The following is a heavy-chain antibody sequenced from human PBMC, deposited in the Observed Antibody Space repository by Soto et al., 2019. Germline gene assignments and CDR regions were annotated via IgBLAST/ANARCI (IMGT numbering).Heavy chain of an antibody. CDR1: GGSISSYY. V-gene: IGHV4-59*01. D-gene: IGHD3-16*02. CDR2: IYYSGST. CDR3: ARTLNYDYIWGSYRLPVYFDY. Sequence: SETLSLTCTVSGGSISSYYWSWIRQPPGKGLEWIGYIYYSGSTNYNPSLKSRVTISVDTSKNQFSLKLSSVTAADTAVYYCARTLNYDYIWGSYRLPVYFDYWGQGTLVTVSS. J-gene: IGHJ4*02.